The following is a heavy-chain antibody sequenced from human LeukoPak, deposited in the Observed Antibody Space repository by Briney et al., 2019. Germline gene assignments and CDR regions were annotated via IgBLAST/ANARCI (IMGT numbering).Heavy chain of an antibody. Sequence: GASVKVSCKASGGTFSSYAISWVRQAPGQGLEWMGGIIPIFGTANYAQKFQGRVTITTDESTSTAYMELSSLRSEDTAVYYCARSAAEPPPGAYSGSYGDFDYWGQGTLVTVSS. CDR3: ARSAAEPPPGAYSGSYGDFDY. CDR2: IIPIFGTA. D-gene: IGHD1-26*01. V-gene: IGHV1-69*05. J-gene: IGHJ4*02. CDR1: GGTFSSYA.